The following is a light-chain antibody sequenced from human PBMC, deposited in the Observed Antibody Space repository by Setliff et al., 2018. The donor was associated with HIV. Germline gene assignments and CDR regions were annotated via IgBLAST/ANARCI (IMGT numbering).Light chain of an antibody. Sequence: ALTQFASVSGSPGQSITISCTGTSSDVGGYNYVSWYQQHPGKAPKLMIFDVTKRPSGVSNRFSGSKSGNTASLTISGLQAEDEADYYCSSYTSSSTFYYVFVTGTKVTVL. V-gene: IGLV2-14*01. CDR2: DVT. CDR1: SSDVGGYNY. CDR3: SSYTSSSTFYYV. J-gene: IGLJ1*01.